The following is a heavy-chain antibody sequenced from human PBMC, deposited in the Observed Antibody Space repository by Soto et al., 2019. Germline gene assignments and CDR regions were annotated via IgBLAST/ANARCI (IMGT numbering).Heavy chain of an antibody. J-gene: IGHJ3*02. D-gene: IGHD1-26*01. V-gene: IGHV4-34*01. CDR2: INHSGST. Sequence: QVQLQQWGAGLLKPSETLSLTCAVYGGSFSGYYWSWIRQPPGKGLEWIGEINHSGSTNYNPSLKSRVTISVDTSKNQCSLKLSSVTAADTAVYYCARGGSGSYYKAFDIWGQGTMVTVSS. CDR1: GGSFSGYY. CDR3: ARGGSGSYYKAFDI.